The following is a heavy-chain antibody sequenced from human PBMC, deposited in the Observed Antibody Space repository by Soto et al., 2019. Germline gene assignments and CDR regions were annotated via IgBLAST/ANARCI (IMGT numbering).Heavy chain of an antibody. J-gene: IGHJ4*02. CDR3: ARDTGWGLGY. D-gene: IGHD6-19*01. V-gene: IGHV4-4*02. Sequence: QVQLQESGPGLVRPSGTLSLTCAVSGDSINSNYCWTWVRQPPGKGLEWIAEIYYSGGTSYNPSLKGRVRISMDKSKNQFSLNLTSVTAAHTAMYYCARDTGWGLGYWGQGTLVTVSS. CDR1: GDSINSNYC. CDR2: IYYSGGT.